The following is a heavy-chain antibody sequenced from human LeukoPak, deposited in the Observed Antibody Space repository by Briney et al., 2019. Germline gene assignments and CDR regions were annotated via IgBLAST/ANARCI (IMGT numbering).Heavy chain of an antibody. CDR1: GGSFSGYY. CDR3: ARGQDIVVVPAAYDY. CDR2: INHSGST. V-gene: IGHV4-34*01. Sequence: SETLSLTCAVHGGSFSGYYWSWIRQPPGKGLEWIGEINHSGSTNYNPSLKSRVTISVDTSKNQFSLKLSSVTAADTAVYYCARGQDIVVVPAAYDYWGQGTLVTVSS. J-gene: IGHJ4*02. D-gene: IGHD2-2*01.